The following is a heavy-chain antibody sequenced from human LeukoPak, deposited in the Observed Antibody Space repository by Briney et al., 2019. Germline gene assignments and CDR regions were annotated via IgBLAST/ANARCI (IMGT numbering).Heavy chain of an antibody. V-gene: IGHV4-39*01. Sequence: SETLPLTCTVSGGSVSSSGYYWGWIRQLPGKGLEWIASIYYSGSTYYNPSLKSRVTISVDTSKNQFSLKLSSVTAADTAVYYCARRNSGWPFDYWGQGTLVTVSS. CDR1: GGSVSSSGYY. CDR3: ARRNSGWPFDY. J-gene: IGHJ4*02. CDR2: IYYSGST. D-gene: IGHD6-19*01.